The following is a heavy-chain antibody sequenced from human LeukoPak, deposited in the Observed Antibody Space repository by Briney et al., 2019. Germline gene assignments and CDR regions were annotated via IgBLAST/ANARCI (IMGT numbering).Heavy chain of an antibody. CDR2: ISYDGSNK. J-gene: IGHJ4*02. CDR1: GFTFSSYA. CDR3: ARWVVPAAWVDY. V-gene: IGHV3-30-3*01. Sequence: GGSLRLSCAASGFTFSSYAMHWVRQAPGKGLVWVAVISYDGSNKYYADSVKGRFTISRDNSKNTLYLQMNSLRAEDTAVYYCARWVVPAAWVDYWGQGTLVTVSS. D-gene: IGHD2-2*01.